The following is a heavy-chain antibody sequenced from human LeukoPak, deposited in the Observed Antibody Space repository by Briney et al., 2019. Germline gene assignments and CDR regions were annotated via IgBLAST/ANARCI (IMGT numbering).Heavy chain of an antibody. D-gene: IGHD6-13*01. CDR3: ARAGSSSWYLYY. Sequence: PSETLSLTCAVSGVSFSVYYWSWIRQPPGKGLEWIGEINHSGSTNYNPSLKSRVTISVDTSKNQFSLKLSSVTAADTAVYYCARAGSSSWYLYYWGQGTLVTVSS. CDR2: INHSGST. CDR1: GVSFSVYY. J-gene: IGHJ4*02. V-gene: IGHV4-34*01.